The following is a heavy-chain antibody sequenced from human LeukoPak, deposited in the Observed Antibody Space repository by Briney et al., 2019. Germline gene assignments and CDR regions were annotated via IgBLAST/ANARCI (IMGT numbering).Heavy chain of an antibody. CDR2: ISAHNGNT. CDR3: ARGLRYFDWVRIMYYYYGMDV. CDR1: GYTFTSYS. J-gene: IGHJ6*02. D-gene: IGHD3-9*01. V-gene: IGHV1-18*01. Sequence: ASVKVSCKASGYTFTSYSISWVRQAPGQGLEWMGWISAHNGNTIYAQKVKGRVTMTTDTSTSTAYMELRSLKSDDTAVYYCARGLRYFDWVRIMYYYYGMDVWGQGTTVTVSS.